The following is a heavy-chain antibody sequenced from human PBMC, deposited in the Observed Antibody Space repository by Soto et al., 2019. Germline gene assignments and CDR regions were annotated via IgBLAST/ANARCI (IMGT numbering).Heavy chain of an antibody. V-gene: IGHV1-69*08. J-gene: IGHJ4*02. D-gene: IGHD6-13*01. Sequence: QVQLVQSGAAVKKPGSSVKVSCKASGGTFSSYTISWVRQAPGQGLEWMGRIIPILGIANYAQKFQGRVTITADKSTSTAYMELSSLRSEDTAVYYCARDTGQLEYYFDYWGQGTLVTVSS. CDR2: IIPILGIA. CDR3: ARDTGQLEYYFDY. CDR1: GGTFSSYT.